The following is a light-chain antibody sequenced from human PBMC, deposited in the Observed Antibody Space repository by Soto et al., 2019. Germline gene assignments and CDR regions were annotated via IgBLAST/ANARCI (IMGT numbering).Light chain of an antibody. CDR3: QHYGSSPWT. CDR2: GAS. CDR1: QRVSSSY. J-gene: IGKJ1*01. Sequence: EIVLTQSPGTLSLSPGERATLSCRASQRVSSSYLAWYQQKPGQAPRLLIYGASSRATGVPDRFSGSGSGTDFTLTISRLEPEDFAVYYCQHYGSSPWTFGQGTKVEIK. V-gene: IGKV3-20*01.